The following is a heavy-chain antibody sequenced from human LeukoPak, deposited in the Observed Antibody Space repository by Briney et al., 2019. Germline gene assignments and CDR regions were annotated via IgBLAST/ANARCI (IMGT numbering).Heavy chain of an antibody. Sequence: GGSLRLSCAVSGFPFTNYWMDWVRQVPGKGLVWVARINTDGSSFNYADSVEGRFTISRDNAKNTLYLQMNSLRAEDTAVYYCARVLLGSWDWFDPWGQGTLVTVSS. J-gene: IGHJ5*02. CDR1: GFPFTNYW. CDR3: ARVLLGSWDWFDP. D-gene: IGHD3-10*01. V-gene: IGHV3-74*01. CDR2: INTDGSSF.